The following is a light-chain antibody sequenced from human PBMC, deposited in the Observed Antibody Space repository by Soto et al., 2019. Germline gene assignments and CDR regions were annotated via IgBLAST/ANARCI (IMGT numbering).Light chain of an antibody. CDR1: SSNIGIYY. V-gene: IGLV1-51*01. CDR3: GTLDGSLIAVV. CDR2: DDN. Sequence: QSVLTQPPSVSAAPGQKVTISCSGSSSNIGIYYVSWYQHLPGAAPKVLMYDDNKRPSGIPDRFSGFKSGTSASLGITGLQTGGEADDYCGTLDGSLIAVVFGGGTKLTVL. J-gene: IGLJ3*02.